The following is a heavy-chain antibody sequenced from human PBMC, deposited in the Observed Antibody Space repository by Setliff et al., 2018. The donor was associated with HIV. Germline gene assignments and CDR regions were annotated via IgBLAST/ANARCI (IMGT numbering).Heavy chain of an antibody. V-gene: IGHV4-31*03. Sequence: SETLSLTCTVSGGSISSGGYYWSWIRQHPGKGLEWIGYIYYSGSTYYNPSLKSRVTISVDTPKNQFSLKLSSVTAADTAVYYCARDRPGPAPYGDSSWGQGTLVTRLL. CDR2: IYYSGST. J-gene: IGHJ4*02. CDR3: ARDRPGPAPYGDSS. D-gene: IGHD4-17*01. CDR1: GGSISSGGYY.